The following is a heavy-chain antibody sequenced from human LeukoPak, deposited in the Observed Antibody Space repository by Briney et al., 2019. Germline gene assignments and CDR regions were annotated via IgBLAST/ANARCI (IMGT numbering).Heavy chain of an antibody. CDR1: GFTFSNYW. CDR2: IYSDGSKT. D-gene: IGHD3-10*01. V-gene: IGHV3-74*01. Sequence: GGSLRLSCAASGFTFSNYWMHWVRQAPGKGLEWVSRIYSDGSKTVYAEPVKGRFTISRDNAKSAVFLQMSSLRAEDTAVYYCGRGASWQGNVCEIWGQGTMVTVSS. J-gene: IGHJ3*02. CDR3: GRGASWQGNVCEI.